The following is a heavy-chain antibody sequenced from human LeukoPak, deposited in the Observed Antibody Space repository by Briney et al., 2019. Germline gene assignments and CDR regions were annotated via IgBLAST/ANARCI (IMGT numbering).Heavy chain of an antibody. CDR3: ARDSDSSSPENYHY. CDR1: GYTFTGYY. V-gene: IGHV1-2*02. J-gene: IGHJ4*02. CDR2: INPNSGGT. Sequence: ASVKVSCKTSGYTFTGYYMHWVRQAPGQGLEWMGWINPNSGGTNYAQKFQGRVTMTRDTSISTAYMELSRLRSDDTAVYYCARDSDSSSPENYHYWGQGTLVTVSS. D-gene: IGHD6-6*01.